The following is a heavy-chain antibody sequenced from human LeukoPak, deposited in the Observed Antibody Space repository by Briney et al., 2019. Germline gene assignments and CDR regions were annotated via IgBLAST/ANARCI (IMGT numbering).Heavy chain of an antibody. CDR2: ITSNSHSM. CDR1: GFIFSTYD. V-gene: IGHV3-48*04. CDR3: ATYYSDSTGYKLLDY. Sequence: PGGSLRLSCSASGFIFSTYDMNWVRQAPGKGLEWVSYITSNSHSMYYADSVRGRFTISRDNAKNSLFLQMNSLRAEDTAVYYCATYYSDSTGYKLLDYWGQGTLVTVSS. J-gene: IGHJ4*02. D-gene: IGHD3-22*01.